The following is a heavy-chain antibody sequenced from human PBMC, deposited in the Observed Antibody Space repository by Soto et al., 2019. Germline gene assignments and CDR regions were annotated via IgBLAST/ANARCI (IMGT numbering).Heavy chain of an antibody. CDR2: ISVSGTTT. J-gene: IGHJ3*02. Sequence: GGSLRLSCAGSGFSFSSYAMSWVRQAPGKGLEWVSAISVSGTTTYYADSVRGRFTISRDNSKNTLYLQMNSLRAEDTAVYYCAKVLGATWEVDDFHIWSQGEMV. D-gene: IGHD1-26*01. V-gene: IGHV3-23*01. CDR1: GFSFSSYA. CDR3: AKVLGATWEVDDFHI.